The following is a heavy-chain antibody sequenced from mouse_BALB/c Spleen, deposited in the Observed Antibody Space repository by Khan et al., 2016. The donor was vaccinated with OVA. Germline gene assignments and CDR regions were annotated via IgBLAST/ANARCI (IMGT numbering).Heavy chain of an antibody. J-gene: IGHJ3*01. D-gene: IGHD2-2*01. CDR3: TRHGYDDWFTY. CDR1: GYSFTTYY. Sequence: VQLKQSGPELMKPGTSVKISCKASGYSFTTYYIHWVIQSHGKSLEWIGYIDPFSGDTSYNQKFKGKATLAVDKSSSTAYIHLSNLTSEDSAVYYCTRHGYDDWFTYWGQGTLVTVSA. CDR2: IDPFSGDT. V-gene: IGHV1S135*01.